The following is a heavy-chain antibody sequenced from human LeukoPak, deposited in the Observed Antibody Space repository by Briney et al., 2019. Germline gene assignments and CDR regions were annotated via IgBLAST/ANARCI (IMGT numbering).Heavy chain of an antibody. Sequence: ASVKVSCKASGFTFTSSAVQWVRQARGQRLEWIGWIVVGSGNTNYTQKFQERVTITRDMSTSTAYMELSSLRSEDTAVYYCAAEEYSSGWYQDYWGQGTLVTVSS. D-gene: IGHD6-19*01. CDR3: AAEEYSSGWYQDY. V-gene: IGHV1-58*01. CDR2: IVVGSGNT. J-gene: IGHJ4*02. CDR1: GFTFTSSA.